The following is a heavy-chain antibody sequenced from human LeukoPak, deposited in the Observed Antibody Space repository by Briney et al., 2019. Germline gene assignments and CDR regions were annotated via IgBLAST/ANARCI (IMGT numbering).Heavy chain of an antibody. V-gene: IGHV3-23*01. D-gene: IGHD1-1*01. Sequence: PGQSLRLSCAAAGLTPRTYAMTWVRQVPGKGLEWVSSIGGSDDTTYYAYSVKGRFTISSDFSTNTVSLQMTSLRAEDTAVYFCAKGLVVNDNYFDDWGQGTLVTVSS. CDR2: IGGSDDTT. CDR1: GLTPRTYA. J-gene: IGHJ4*02. CDR3: AKGLVVNDNYFDD.